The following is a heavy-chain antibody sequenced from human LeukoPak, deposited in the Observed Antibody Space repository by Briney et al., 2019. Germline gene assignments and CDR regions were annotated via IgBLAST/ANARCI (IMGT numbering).Heavy chain of an antibody. V-gene: IGHV3-74*01. CDR3: AKDDYYDTSGYRD. CDR2: INSDGSST. D-gene: IGHD3-22*01. Sequence: GGSLRLSCAASGFTFSSYWMHWVRQAPGKGRVWVSRINSDGSSTSYADSVKGRFTISRDNAKNTLYLQMNSLRAEDTAVYYCAKDDYYDTSGYRDWGQGTLVTVSS. J-gene: IGHJ4*02. CDR1: GFTFSSYW.